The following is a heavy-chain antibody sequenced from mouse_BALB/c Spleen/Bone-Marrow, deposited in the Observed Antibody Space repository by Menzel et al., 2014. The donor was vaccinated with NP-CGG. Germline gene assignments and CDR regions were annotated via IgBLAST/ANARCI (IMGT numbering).Heavy chain of an antibody. D-gene: IGHD2-4*01. CDR1: GFTFSSYA. Sequence: EVQGVESGGGLVKPGGSLKLSCAASGFTFSSYAMSWVRQTPEKRLEWVATISSGGSYTYYPDSAKGRFTISRDNAKNTLYLQMSSLRSEDTAMYYCARHGITRLLDYWGQGTTLTVSS. CDR3: ARHGITRLLDY. J-gene: IGHJ2*01. CDR2: ISSGGSYT. V-gene: IGHV5-9-3*01.